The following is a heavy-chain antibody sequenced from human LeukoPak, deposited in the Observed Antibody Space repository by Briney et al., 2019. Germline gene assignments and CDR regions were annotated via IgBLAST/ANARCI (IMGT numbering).Heavy chain of an antibody. CDR3: ARGTYYDFWSSGFDY. Sequence: ASVKVSCKASGGTLSSYTISWVRQAPGQGLEWMGRIIPIHGIANYAQKFQGRVTITADKSTSTAYMELSSLRSEDTAVYYCARGTYYDFWSSGFDYWGQGTLVTVSS. CDR1: GGTLSSYT. J-gene: IGHJ4*02. V-gene: IGHV1-69*02. D-gene: IGHD3-3*01. CDR2: IIPIHGIA.